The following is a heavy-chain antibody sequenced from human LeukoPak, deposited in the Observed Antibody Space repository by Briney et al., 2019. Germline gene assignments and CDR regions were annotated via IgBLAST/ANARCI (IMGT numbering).Heavy chain of an antibody. V-gene: IGHV5-51*01. CDR1: GYSFTSYW. Sequence: GESLKISCKGSGYSFTSYWIGWVRQLPGKGLEWMGIIYPGDSDTRYSPSFQGQVTIPADKSISTAYLQWSSLKASDTAMYYCARSRLPAATTYYFDYWGQGTLVTVSS. CDR3: ARSRLPAATTYYFDY. J-gene: IGHJ4*02. CDR2: IYPGDSDT. D-gene: IGHD2-2*01.